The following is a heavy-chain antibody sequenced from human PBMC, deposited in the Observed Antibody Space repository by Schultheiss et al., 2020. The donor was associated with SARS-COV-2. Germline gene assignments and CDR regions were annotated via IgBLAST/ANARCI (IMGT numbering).Heavy chain of an antibody. V-gene: IGHV1-69*13. CDR1: GGTFSSYA. CDR2: IIPIFGTA. D-gene: IGHD5-24*01. Sequence: SVKVSCKASGGTFSSYAISWVRQAPGQGLEWMGGIIPIFGTANYAQKFQGRVTITADESTSTAYMELSRLRSDDTAVYYCARLLRAGYISAPFDHWGQGTLVTVSS. J-gene: IGHJ4*02. CDR3: ARLLRAGYISAPFDH.